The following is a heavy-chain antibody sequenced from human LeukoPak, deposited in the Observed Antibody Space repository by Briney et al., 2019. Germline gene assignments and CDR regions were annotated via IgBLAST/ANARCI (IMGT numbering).Heavy chain of an antibody. D-gene: IGHD6-13*01. CDR1: GGSISSGGFY. CDR3: AREATRAGGHFDN. V-gene: IGHV4-31*03. J-gene: IGHJ4*02. CDR2: IYYSGST. Sequence: SQTLSLTCTVSGGSISSGGFYWSWIRQYPGKGLEWIGYIYYSGSTYYNPSLKSRFTISVDTSQNQFSLRVSSVTAADTAVYYYAREATRAGGHFDNWGQGILVTVSS.